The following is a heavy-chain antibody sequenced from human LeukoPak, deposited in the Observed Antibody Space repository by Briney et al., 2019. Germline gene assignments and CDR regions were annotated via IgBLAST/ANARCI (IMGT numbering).Heavy chain of an antibody. CDR3: ARDEEYSSSWYTELFDP. V-gene: IGHV3-23*01. J-gene: IGHJ5*02. CDR1: GFTFSSYA. Sequence: GGSLRLSCAASGFTFSSYAMSWVRQAPGKGLEWVSAISGSGGSTYYADSVKGRFTISRDNSKNTLYLQMNSLRAEDTAVYYCARDEEYSSSWYTELFDPWGQGTLVTVS. D-gene: IGHD6-13*01. CDR2: ISGSGGST.